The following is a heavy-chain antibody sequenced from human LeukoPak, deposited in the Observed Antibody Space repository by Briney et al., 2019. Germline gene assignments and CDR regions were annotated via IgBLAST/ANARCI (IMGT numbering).Heavy chain of an antibody. CDR1: GFTFNTYG. J-gene: IGHJ4*02. CDR3: AKALVKSIVVVPSALDY. V-gene: IGHV3-23*01. Sequence: GGSLRLSCAASGFTFNTYGMSWVRQAPGKGLEWVAAISGTGTSTYFAKSVEGRFAISRDNFGDTLYLQMNSLRAEDTAVYYCAKALVKSIVVVPSALDYWGQGTLVTVSS. CDR2: ISGTGTST. D-gene: IGHD2-2*01.